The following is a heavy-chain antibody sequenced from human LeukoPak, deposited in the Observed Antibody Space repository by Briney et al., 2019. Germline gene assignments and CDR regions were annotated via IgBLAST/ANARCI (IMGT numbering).Heavy chain of an antibody. CDR3: AKDPYYDSSGYRYYFDY. V-gene: IGHV3-74*01. D-gene: IGHD3-22*01. Sequence: GGSLRLSCAASGFTFSRYWMNWVRQAPGKGLAWVSRINSDGSNINYADSVEGRFTISRDNSKNTLYPQMNSLRAEDTAVYYCAKDPYYDSSGYRYYFDYWGQGNLVTVSS. CDR1: GFTFSRYW. J-gene: IGHJ4*02. CDR2: INSDGSNI.